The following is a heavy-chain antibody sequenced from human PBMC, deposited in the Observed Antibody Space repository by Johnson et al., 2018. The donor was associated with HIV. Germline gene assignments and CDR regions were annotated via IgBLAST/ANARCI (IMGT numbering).Heavy chain of an antibody. CDR3: ARSKDCCVSSCPDGFDI. V-gene: IGHV3-11*04. D-gene: IGHD2-15*01. CDR2: ISNSGGTI. Sequence: QVQLVESGGGLVKPGGSLRLSCLASGFTFSDYYMSWIRQAPGKGLEWVSYISNSGGTIYSADSVQGRFTISRDNAKNSLFLQMNSLRAEDTAVYYCARSKDCCVSSCPDGFDIWGQGTMVTVSS. J-gene: IGHJ3*02. CDR1: GFTFSDYY.